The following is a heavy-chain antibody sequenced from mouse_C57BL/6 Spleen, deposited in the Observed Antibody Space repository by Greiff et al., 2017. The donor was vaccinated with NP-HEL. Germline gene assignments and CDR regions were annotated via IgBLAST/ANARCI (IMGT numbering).Heavy chain of an antibody. J-gene: IGHJ4*01. Sequence: EVQLKESGPGMVKPSQSLSLTCTVTGYSITSGYDWHWIRHFPGNKLEWMGYISYSGSTNYNPSLKIRISITHDTSKNHFFLKLNSVTTEDTATYYCARGGGSTYYYAMDYWGQGTSVTVSS. V-gene: IGHV3-1*01. CDR1: GYSITSGYD. CDR2: ISYSGST. D-gene: IGHD1-1*01. CDR3: ARGGGSTYYYAMDY.